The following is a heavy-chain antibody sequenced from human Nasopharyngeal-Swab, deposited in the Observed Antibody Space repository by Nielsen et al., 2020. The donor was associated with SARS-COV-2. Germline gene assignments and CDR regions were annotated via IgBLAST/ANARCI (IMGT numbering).Heavy chain of an antibody. D-gene: IGHD3-3*01. V-gene: IGHV3-53*01. Sequence: GSVIYSGGSTYYADSVKGRFTISRDNSKNTLYLQMNSLRAEDTAVYYCARAYYDFWSGPGYYYYYMDVWGKGTTVTVSS. J-gene: IGHJ6*03. CDR3: ARAYYDFWSGPGYYYYYMDV. CDR2: IYSGGST.